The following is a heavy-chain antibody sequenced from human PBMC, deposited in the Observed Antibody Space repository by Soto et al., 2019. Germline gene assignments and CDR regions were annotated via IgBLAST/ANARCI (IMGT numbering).Heavy chain of an antibody. D-gene: IGHD3-16*01. J-gene: IGHJ3*02. V-gene: IGHV1-18*01. Sequence: ASVKVSCKASGYTFTRYGISWVRQAPGQGLEWMGWISAYNGNKKYEQKLQGRVTMTTDTSTSTVYMELRSLRSDDTAVYYCGRELGGDAFDIWGQGTMVTVSS. CDR2: ISAYNGNK. CDR3: GRELGGDAFDI. CDR1: GYTFTRYG.